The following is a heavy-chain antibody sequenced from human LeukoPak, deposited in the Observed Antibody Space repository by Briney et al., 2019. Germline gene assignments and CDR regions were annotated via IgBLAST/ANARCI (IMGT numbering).Heavy chain of an antibody. Sequence: PSETLSLTCTVSGGSISSSSYYWGWIRQPPGKGLEWIGSIYYSGSTYYNPSLKSRVTISVDTSKNQFSLKLSSVTAADTAVYYCARGQRITLYYMDVWGKGTTVTVPS. J-gene: IGHJ6*03. CDR2: IYYSGST. V-gene: IGHV4-39*07. CDR3: ARGQRITLYYMDV. CDR1: GGSISSSSYY. D-gene: IGHD3-10*01.